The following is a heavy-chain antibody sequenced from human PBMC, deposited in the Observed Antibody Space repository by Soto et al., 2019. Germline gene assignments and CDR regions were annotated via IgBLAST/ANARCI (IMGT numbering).Heavy chain of an antibody. V-gene: IGHV3-23*01. CDR3: AKDRHYPRDYFHY. CDR2: VSANGQGI. J-gene: IGHJ4*02. CDR1: GFTFSSSA. Sequence: GGSLRLSCAASGFTFSSSAISWVRQAPGKGLEWVSAVSANGQGIYYADSVRGRFTISRDNSKNTVFLHMDSLSAEDTAVYYCAKDRHYPRDYFHYWGQGTLVTVPQ. D-gene: IGHD3-10*01.